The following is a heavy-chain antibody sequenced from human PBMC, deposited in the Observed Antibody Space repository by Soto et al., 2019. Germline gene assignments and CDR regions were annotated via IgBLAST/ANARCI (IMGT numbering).Heavy chain of an antibody. CDR3: ARGLEWFPDAFDI. Sequence: PSETLSLTCTVSGGSISSGGYYWSWIRQPPGKGLEWIGYIYYSGSTNYNPSLKSRVTISVDTSKNQFSLKLSSVTAADTAVYYCARGLEWFPDAFDIWGQGTMVTVSS. D-gene: IGHD3-3*01. J-gene: IGHJ3*02. V-gene: IGHV4-61*08. CDR1: GGSISSGGYY. CDR2: IYYSGST.